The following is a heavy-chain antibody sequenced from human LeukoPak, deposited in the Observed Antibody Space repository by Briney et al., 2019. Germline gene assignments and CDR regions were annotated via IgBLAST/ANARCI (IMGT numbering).Heavy chain of an antibody. Sequence: KTGGSLRLSCVASGFTFSTYSMNWVRQAPGKGLEWVSSISSSSTYIYYADSVKGRFTISRDNAKNSLYLQMNNLRAEDTAVYYCARDSYGDYAFDYWGQGTLVTVSS. D-gene: IGHD4-17*01. CDR1: GFTFSTYS. V-gene: IGHV3-21*01. J-gene: IGHJ4*02. CDR3: ARDSYGDYAFDY. CDR2: ISSSSTYI.